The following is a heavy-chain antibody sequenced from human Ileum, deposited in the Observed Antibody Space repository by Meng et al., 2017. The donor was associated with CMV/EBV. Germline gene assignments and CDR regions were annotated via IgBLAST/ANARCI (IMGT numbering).Heavy chain of an antibody. CDR3: AREKIDFWSDYHTGNPLWDY. Sequence: GGSLRLSCVASGFTFSSYEMNWVRQAPGKGLEWVSYISSSGNTIYYADAVKGRFTISRDNARNSLSLQMNSLRAEDTAVYYCAREKIDFWSDYHTGNPLWDYWGQGTLVTVSS. J-gene: IGHJ4*02. CDR1: GFTFSSYE. V-gene: IGHV3-48*03. CDR2: ISSSGNTI. D-gene: IGHD3-3*01.